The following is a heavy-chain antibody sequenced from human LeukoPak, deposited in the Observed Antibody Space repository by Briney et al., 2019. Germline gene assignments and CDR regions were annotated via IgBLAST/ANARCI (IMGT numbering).Heavy chain of an antibody. CDR1: GGSFSHYY. V-gene: IGHV4-34*01. Sequence: SETLSLTCAVYGGSFSHYYWSWIRQSPGMGLEWIGEINESGTINYNPSLMSRVTISLDKSMNQFSLKLSSADASDTAVYYCASRWNYGRNYYIDVWGKGATVSVSS. CDR3: ASRWNYGRNYYIDV. D-gene: IGHD1-7*01. J-gene: IGHJ6*03. CDR2: INESGTI.